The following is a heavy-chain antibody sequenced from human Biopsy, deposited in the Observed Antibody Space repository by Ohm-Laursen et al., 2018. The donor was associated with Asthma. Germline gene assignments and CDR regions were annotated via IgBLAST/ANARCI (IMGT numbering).Heavy chain of an antibody. V-gene: IGHV1-69*13. CDR2: ITTVFGTT. CDR3: ARCQVGYSSGWSLLLKKIYYSGMDV. Sequence: SVKVSCKAPGGTFSNFAISWVRQAPGQGLEWLGGITTVFGTTNYAQKFQGRATITADESTSTAYMEVTSLRSEDTAIYYCARCQVGYSSGWSLLLKKIYYSGMDVWGQGTAVTVSS. J-gene: IGHJ6*02. CDR1: GGTFSNFA. D-gene: IGHD6-19*01.